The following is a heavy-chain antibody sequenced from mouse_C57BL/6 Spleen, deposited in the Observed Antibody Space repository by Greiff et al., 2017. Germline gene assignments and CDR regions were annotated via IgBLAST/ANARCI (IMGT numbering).Heavy chain of an antibody. CDR1: GYTFTSYW. V-gene: IGHV1-74*01. CDR2: IHPSDSDT. Sequence: QVQLQQPGAELVKPGASVKVSCKASGYTFTSYWMHWVKQRPGQGLEWIGRIHPSDSDTNYNQKFKGKATLTVDKSYSTAYMQLSSLTSEDSAVYYCAIGGYYWYFDVWGTGTTVTVSS. J-gene: IGHJ1*03. CDR3: AIGGYYWYFDV. D-gene: IGHD2-2*01.